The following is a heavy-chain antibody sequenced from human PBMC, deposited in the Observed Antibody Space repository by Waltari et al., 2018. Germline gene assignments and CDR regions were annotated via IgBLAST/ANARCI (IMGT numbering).Heavy chain of an antibody. D-gene: IGHD1-1*01. CDR2: IDSAGHT. Sequence: EVQLVESGGGLVQPGGSLRISWAGSGFTFSRCYMHWVRQGTGKRLEWVSAIDSAGHTSFADSVTGRFTISRENAKNSMYLQMNSLTAGDTAVYYCVKEGVPTPGNWYFDLWGRGTLVTVSS. CDR3: VKEGVPTPGNWYFDL. J-gene: IGHJ2*01. CDR1: GFTFSRCY. V-gene: IGHV3-13*01.